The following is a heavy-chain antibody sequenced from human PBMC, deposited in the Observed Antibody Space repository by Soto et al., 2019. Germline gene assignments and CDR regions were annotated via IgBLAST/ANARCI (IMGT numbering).Heavy chain of an antibody. CDR3: ARGSAMGNYYFDY. D-gene: IGHD5-18*01. J-gene: IGHJ4*02. V-gene: IGHV4-59*12. CDR1: GGSIIAYY. Sequence: PSETLSLTCTVSGGSIIAYYWSWIRQPPGKGLEWLGNIYYSGSTCYNASLKGRVTISVDRSKNQFSLKLSSVTAADTAVYYCARGSAMGNYYFDYWGQGTLVTSPQ. CDR2: IYYSGST.